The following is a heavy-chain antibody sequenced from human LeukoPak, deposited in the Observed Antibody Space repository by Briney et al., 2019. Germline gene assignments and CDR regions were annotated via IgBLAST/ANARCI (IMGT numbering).Heavy chain of an antibody. V-gene: IGHV3-7*01. CDR2: IKQDGSEK. J-gene: IGHJ4*02. CDR1: GFTFSSYW. D-gene: IGHD4/OR15-4a*01. Sequence: GGSLRLSCAASGFTFSSYWMSWVRQAPGKGLEWVANIKQDGSEKYYVDSVKGRFTISSGNAKNSLYLQMNSLRAEDTAVYYCARDMALGLFDYWGQGTLVTVSS. CDR3: ARDMALGLFDY.